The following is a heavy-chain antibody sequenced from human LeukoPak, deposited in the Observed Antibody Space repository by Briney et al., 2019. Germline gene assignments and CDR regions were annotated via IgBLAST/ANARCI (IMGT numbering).Heavy chain of an antibody. D-gene: IGHD2-2*03. V-gene: IGHV3-30-3*01. Sequence: PGRSLRLSCAASGFTFSSYAMPWVRQAPGKGLEWVAVISYDGSNKYYADSVKGRFTISRDNSKNTLYLQMNSLRAEDTAVYYCARLKCGYCSSTSCKGECYYGMDVWGQGTTVTVSS. CDR1: GFTFSSYA. J-gene: IGHJ6*02. CDR2: ISYDGSNK. CDR3: ARLKCGYCSSTSCKGECYYGMDV.